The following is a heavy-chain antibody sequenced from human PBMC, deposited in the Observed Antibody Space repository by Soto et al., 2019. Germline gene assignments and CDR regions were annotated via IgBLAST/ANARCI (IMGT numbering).Heavy chain of an antibody. CDR2: ISYDGSNK. D-gene: IGHD5-12*01. V-gene: IGHV3-30*18. Sequence: GGSLRLSCAASGFTFSSYGMHWVRQAPGKGLEWVAVISYDGSNKYYADSVKGRFTISRGNSKNTLYLQMNSLRAEDTAVYYCAKVGEMATQYYYYGMDVWGQGTTVTVSS. J-gene: IGHJ6*02. CDR1: GFTFSSYG. CDR3: AKVGEMATQYYYYGMDV.